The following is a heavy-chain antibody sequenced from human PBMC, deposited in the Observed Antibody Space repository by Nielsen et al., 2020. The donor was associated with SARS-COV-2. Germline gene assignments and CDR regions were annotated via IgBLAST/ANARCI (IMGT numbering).Heavy chain of an antibody. CDR2: ISPGGST. V-gene: IGHV4-30-2*01. Sequence: SETLSLTCSVSGGSISSGGFYWSWIRQHAGKGLEWIGYISPGGSTYYSPSLKRRVTMSVDTSQNDFSLKLTSVTAADTAIYYCARADILTGYDSWGQGTQVTVSS. J-gene: IGHJ5*01. CDR3: ARADILTGYDS. CDR1: GGSISSGGFY. D-gene: IGHD3-9*01.